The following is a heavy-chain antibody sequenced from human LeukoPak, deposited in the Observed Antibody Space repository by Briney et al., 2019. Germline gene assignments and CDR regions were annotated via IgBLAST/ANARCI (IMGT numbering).Heavy chain of an antibody. CDR2: ISDSGTT. D-gene: IGHD1-14*01. CDR3: ANRDQRPGSYYFDY. V-gene: IGHV3-23*01. CDR1: GFTFSSYA. Sequence: GGSLRLSCAASGFTFSSYAKSWVPHSPGKGLEWVTAISDSGTTYYSDFVKGRFTISRDNSKNPLYLQMNSLRAEDTAVYYCANRDQRPGSYYFDYWGQGTLVTVSS. J-gene: IGHJ4*02.